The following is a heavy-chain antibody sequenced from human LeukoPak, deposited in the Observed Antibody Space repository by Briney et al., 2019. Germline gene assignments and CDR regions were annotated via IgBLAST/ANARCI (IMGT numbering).Heavy chain of an antibody. J-gene: IGHJ6*03. CDR3: ARAVCSSTSCYTIGYYYYYMDV. V-gene: IGHV3-20*04. D-gene: IGHD2-2*02. Sequence: PGGSLRLSCAASGFTFDDYGMSWVRQAPGKGLEWVSGINWNGGSTGYADSVKGRFTISRDNAKNSLYLQMNSLRAEDTALYYCARAVCSSTSCYTIGYYYYYMDVWGKGTTVTVCS. CDR1: GFTFDDYG. CDR2: INWNGGST.